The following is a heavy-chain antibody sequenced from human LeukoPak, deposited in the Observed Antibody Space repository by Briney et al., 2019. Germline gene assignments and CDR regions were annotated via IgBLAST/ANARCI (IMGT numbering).Heavy chain of an antibody. D-gene: IGHD5-12*01. Sequence: SETLSLTCTVSGGSISSYYWSWIRQPAGKGLEWIGRIYTSGSTNYNPSLKSRVTISVDTSKNQFSLKLSSVTAADTAVYYCARGKWLRSSFDYWGQGTLVTVSS. CDR1: GGSISSYY. J-gene: IGHJ4*02. CDR2: IYTSGST. CDR3: ARGKWLRSSFDY. V-gene: IGHV4-4*07.